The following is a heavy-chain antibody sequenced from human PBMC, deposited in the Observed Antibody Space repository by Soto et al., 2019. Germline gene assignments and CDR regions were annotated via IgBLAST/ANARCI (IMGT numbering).Heavy chain of an antibody. CDR3: AHRVETKDIVVVPAATFDP. V-gene: IGHV2-5*02. CDR2: IYWDDDK. Sequence: SGPTLVNPTQTLTLTCTFSGFSLSTSGVGVGWIRQPPGKALEWLALIYWDDDKRYSPSLKSRLTITKDTSKNQVVLTMTNMDPVDTATYYCAHRVETKDIVVVPAATFDPWGQGTLVTVSS. CDR1: GFSLSTSGVG. D-gene: IGHD2-2*01. J-gene: IGHJ5*02.